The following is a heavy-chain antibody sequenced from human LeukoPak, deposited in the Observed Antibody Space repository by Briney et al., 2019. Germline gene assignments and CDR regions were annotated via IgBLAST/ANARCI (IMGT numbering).Heavy chain of an antibody. CDR1: GYTFTNNY. D-gene: IGHD5-12*01. J-gene: IGHJ5*02. Sequence: GASVKVSCKASGYTFTNNYMHWVRQAPGQGLEWMGIINPSGDNTWYAQKFQGRVTMTRDVATSTDYMEVSSLRSEDTAVYYCARDNSVGDSAWWFDPWGQGTLVTVSS. V-gene: IGHV1-46*01. CDR2: INPSGDNT. CDR3: ARDNSVGDSAWWFDP.